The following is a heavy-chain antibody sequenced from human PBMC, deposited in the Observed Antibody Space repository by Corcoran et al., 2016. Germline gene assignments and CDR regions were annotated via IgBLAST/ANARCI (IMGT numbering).Heavy chain of an antibody. J-gene: IGHJ5*02. V-gene: IGHV3-20*04. Sequence: EVQLVESGGGVVRPGGSLRLSCAASGFTFHDYGLSWVRQAPGKGLEWVSGINWNGESTGYGDSVKGRFTISRDNAKKSLYLQMNSLRAEDTALYYCARDYFWKMDFVANNWFDPWGQGTLVTVSS. D-gene: IGHD5-12*01. CDR2: INWNGEST. CDR3: ARDYFWKMDFVANNWFDP. CDR1: GFTFHDYG.